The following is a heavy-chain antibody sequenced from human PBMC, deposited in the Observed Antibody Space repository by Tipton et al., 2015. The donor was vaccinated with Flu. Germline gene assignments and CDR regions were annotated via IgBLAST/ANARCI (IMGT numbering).Heavy chain of an antibody. Sequence: LRLSCTVSGGSISNYYWNWIRQPAGKGLEWIGRIYPSGSTNYNPSLNSRFTMSLDTSKNQFSLRLTSVTAADTAVYYCARVPYTSPAHAFDIWGRGTMVTVSS. J-gene: IGHJ3*02. CDR1: GGSISNYY. CDR2: IYPSGST. CDR3: ARVPYTSPAHAFDI. D-gene: IGHD2-2*01. V-gene: IGHV4-4*07.